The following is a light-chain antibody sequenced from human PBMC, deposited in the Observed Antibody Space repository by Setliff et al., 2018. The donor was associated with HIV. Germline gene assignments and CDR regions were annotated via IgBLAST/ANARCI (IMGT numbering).Light chain of an antibody. J-gene: IGLJ1*01. V-gene: IGLV2-23*02. CDR2: EVS. CDR1: SSDVGSYNL. Sequence: QPALTQPASVSGSPGQSITISCTGTSSDVGSYNLVSWYQQHPGKAPKLMIYEVSKRPSGVPDRFSGSKSGNTATLTISGLQDEDEADYYCCSYAGSYTFVFGTGTKVTVL. CDR3: CSYAGSYTFV.